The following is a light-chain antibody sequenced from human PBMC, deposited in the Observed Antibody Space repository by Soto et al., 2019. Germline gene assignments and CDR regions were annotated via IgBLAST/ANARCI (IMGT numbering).Light chain of an antibody. Sequence: QSALTQPPSASGSPGQSVTIPCTGTYSDIGAYNYVSWYQQRPGEAPKLIIYEVVKRPSGVPDRISGSKSGNTASLTVSGLQIEDEADYYCSSYRDYNKFVFGEGTKLTVL. J-gene: IGLJ2*01. V-gene: IGLV2-8*01. CDR2: EVV. CDR1: YSDIGAYNY. CDR3: SSYRDYNKFV.